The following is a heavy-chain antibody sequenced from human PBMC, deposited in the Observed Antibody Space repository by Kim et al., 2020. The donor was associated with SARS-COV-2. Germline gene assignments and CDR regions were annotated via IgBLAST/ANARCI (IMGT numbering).Heavy chain of an antibody. V-gene: IGHV4-59*01. J-gene: IGHJ4*02. Sequence: SETLSLTCTVSGGSISSYYWSWIRQPPGKGLEWIGYIYYSGSTNYNPSLKSRVTISVDTSKNQFSLKLSSVTAADTAVYYCARGKGGYYHSLGYWGQGTLVTVSS. CDR3: ARGKGGYYHSLGY. CDR2: IYYSGST. D-gene: IGHD3-22*01. CDR1: GGSISSYY.